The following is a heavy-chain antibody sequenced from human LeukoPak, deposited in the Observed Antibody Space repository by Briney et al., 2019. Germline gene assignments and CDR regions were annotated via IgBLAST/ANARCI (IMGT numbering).Heavy chain of an antibody. CDR3: ARPQSHCSGITCSFDY. Sequence: SETLSLTCTFSGGSISSSDYYWGWIRQPPGKRLEWIGSIYYSGSTYYNPSLKSRVTISVDTSKNQFSLKLSSVTAADTAVYYCARPQSHCSGITCSFDYWGQGALVTVSS. D-gene: IGHD2-2*01. V-gene: IGHV4-39*01. CDR1: GGSISSSDYY. CDR2: IYYSGST. J-gene: IGHJ4*02.